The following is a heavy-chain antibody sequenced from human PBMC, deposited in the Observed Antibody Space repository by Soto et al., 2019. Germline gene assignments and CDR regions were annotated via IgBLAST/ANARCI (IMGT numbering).Heavy chain of an antibody. CDR3: AKALAARSNYYYYGMDV. Sequence: PGGSLRLSCAASGFTFSSYGMHWVRQAPGKGLEWVAVISYDGSNKYYADSVKGRFTISRDNSKNTLYLQMNSLRAEDTAVYYCAKALAARSNYYYYGMDVWGQGTTVTVSS. J-gene: IGHJ6*02. D-gene: IGHD6-6*01. CDR1: GFTFSSYG. V-gene: IGHV3-30*18. CDR2: ISYDGSNK.